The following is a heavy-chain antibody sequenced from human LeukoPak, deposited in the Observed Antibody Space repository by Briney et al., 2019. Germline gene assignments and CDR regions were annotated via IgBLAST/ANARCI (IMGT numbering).Heavy chain of an antibody. V-gene: IGHV7-4-1*02. CDR2: INTNTGNP. D-gene: IGHD3-22*01. Sequence: ASVKVSCKASGYTFTSYAMNWVRQAPGQGLEWMGWINTNTGNPTYAQGFTGRFVFSLDTSVSTAYLQISSLKAEDTAVYYCARRDRYYYDSSGYARGGFDIWGQGTMVTVSS. CDR3: ARRDRYYYDSSGYARGGFDI. CDR1: GYTFTSYA. J-gene: IGHJ3*02.